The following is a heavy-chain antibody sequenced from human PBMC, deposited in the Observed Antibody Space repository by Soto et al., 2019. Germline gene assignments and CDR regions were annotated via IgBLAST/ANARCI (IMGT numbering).Heavy chain of an antibody. V-gene: IGHV2-5*02. CDR3: AHSAFNSGWYPFDF. D-gene: IGHD6-19*01. CDR1: GFSFSTSGVG. J-gene: IGHJ4*02. Sequence: QITLKESGPTLVKPTQTLTLTCTFSGFSFSTSGVGVGWIRQPPGRALEWLALIYWDDDERYSPSLKSRLTITKDTSRNQVVLTMTNMDPVDRATYYCAHSAFNSGWYPFDFWGQGALVTVSS. CDR2: IYWDDDE.